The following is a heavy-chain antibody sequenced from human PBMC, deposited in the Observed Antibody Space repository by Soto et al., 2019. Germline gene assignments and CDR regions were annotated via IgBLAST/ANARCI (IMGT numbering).Heavy chain of an antibody. D-gene: IGHD2-2*02. J-gene: IGHJ4*02. Sequence: AGGVLRLFCAASGFNISNHGMPRGRQGPGKGVGGGGVLWYDGRNKYYAESGKGRFTIPRDNSKNTLFLQMNRPRGEEKGGDYWARSLYPAVPLDYWAQGPLVTVPS. CDR1: GFNISNHG. V-gene: IGHV3-33*08. CDR3: ARSLYPAVPLDY. CDR2: LWYDGRNK.